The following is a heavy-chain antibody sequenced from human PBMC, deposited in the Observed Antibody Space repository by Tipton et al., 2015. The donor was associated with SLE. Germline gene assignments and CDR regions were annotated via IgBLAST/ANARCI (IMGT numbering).Heavy chain of an antibody. CDR2: IKQDGSEK. Sequence: PRLSCAASGFTFSSYAMSWVRQAPGKGLEWVANIKQDGSEKYYVDSVKGRFTISRDNAKNSLYLQMNSLRAEDTAVYYCARAYSYGYDYWGQGTLVTVSS. D-gene: IGHD5-18*01. V-gene: IGHV3-7*04. CDR1: GFTFSSYA. CDR3: ARAYSYGYDY. J-gene: IGHJ4*02.